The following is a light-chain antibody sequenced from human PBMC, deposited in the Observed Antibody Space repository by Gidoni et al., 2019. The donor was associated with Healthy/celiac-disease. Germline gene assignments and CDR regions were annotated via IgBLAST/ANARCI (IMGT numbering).Light chain of an antibody. CDR2: AAS. CDR3: QQSYSTGLT. Sequence: DIQITQSPSSLSASVGDRVTIHCRASQSISSYLNWYQQKPGKAPKLLSYAASSLQSGVPSRFSGSGSGTDFTLTISSLQPEDFATYYCQQSYSTGLTFGGGTKVEIK. CDR1: QSISSY. V-gene: IGKV1-39*01. J-gene: IGKJ4*01.